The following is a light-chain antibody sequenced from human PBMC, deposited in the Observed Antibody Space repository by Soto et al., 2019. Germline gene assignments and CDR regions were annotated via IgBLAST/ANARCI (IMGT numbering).Light chain of an antibody. CDR1: QSVTSTY. CDR3: QQYGSLHHPIT. Sequence: EIVLTQSPGTLSLSPGDRATLSCWASQSVTSTYLAWYQKKPGQAPRLLIYGASFRATGIPDRFTGSGSGTDFTLTISRLETEDFAVYYCQQYGSLHHPITFGQGTRLEIK. CDR2: GAS. J-gene: IGKJ5*01. V-gene: IGKV3-20*01.